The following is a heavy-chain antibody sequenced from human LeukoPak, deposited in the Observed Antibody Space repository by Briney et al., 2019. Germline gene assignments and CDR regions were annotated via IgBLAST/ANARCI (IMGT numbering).Heavy chain of an antibody. CDR1: GFTFSSFT. D-gene: IGHD5-12*01. CDR3: TTRLRNHFDY. V-gene: IGHV3-23*01. J-gene: IGHJ4*02. Sequence: GGSLRLSCATSGFTFSSFTMNWVRQAPGKGLEWVSTISDGSRDTHYAGSVKGRFTISRDDSQSIVYLQMDSLRAEDTALYYCTTRLRNHFDYWGQGTQVTVSS. CDR2: ISDGSRDT.